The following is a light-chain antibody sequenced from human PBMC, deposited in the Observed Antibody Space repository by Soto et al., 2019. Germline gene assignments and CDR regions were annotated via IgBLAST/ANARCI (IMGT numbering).Light chain of an antibody. Sequence: EIVLTQSPGTLSLSPGERATLSCRASQSVSSSYLAWYQQKPGQAPRLLIYGASSRATGIPDRFSGSGSGTDFTLTISTPEPEYFSLYYCHHYCTSPLPFGGRPKVQIK. CDR3: HHYCTSPLP. J-gene: IGKJ4*01. CDR1: QSVSSSY. V-gene: IGKV3-20*01. CDR2: GAS.